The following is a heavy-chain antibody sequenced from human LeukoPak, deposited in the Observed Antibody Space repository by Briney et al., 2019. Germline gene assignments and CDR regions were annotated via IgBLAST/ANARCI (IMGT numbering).Heavy chain of an antibody. CDR3: AREKSTVTAGFDF. CDR2: IYYSGST. Sequence: SETLSLTCTVSGGSISSYYWSWIRQPPGKGLEWIGYIYYSGSTNYNPSLKSRVTISVDKSNNQFSLELSSVTAADTAVYYCAREKSTVTAGFDFWGQGTLVTVSS. D-gene: IGHD4-17*01. J-gene: IGHJ5*01. CDR1: GGSISSYY. V-gene: IGHV4-59*12.